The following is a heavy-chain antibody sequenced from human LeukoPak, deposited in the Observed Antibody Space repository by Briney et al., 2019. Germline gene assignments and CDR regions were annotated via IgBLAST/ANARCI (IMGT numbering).Heavy chain of an antibody. CDR2: IWYDGTNK. CDR3: ARAGLTDYDILTGFLDY. J-gene: IGHJ4*02. Sequence: GRSLRLSCAASGFTFGSYGMHRVRQAPGKGLEWVAVIWYDGTNKYYADSVKGRFTISRDNSKNTLYLQMNSLRAEDTDVYYCARAGLTDYDILTGFLDYWSQGSLVTVSS. V-gene: IGHV3-33*01. D-gene: IGHD3-9*01. CDR1: GFTFGSYG.